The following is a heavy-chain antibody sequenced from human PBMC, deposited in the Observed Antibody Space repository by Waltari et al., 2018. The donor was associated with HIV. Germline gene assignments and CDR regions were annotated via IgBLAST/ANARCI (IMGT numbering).Heavy chain of an antibody. CDR2: ISDSGSTT. J-gene: IGHJ6*02. Sequence: VDLLESGGRVVQRGGSLRLSWVGCGFTFRSIHMSWVRQVPGKGLEGVAGISDSGSTTFYADSVKCRFTISRDNSKNTIYLQIDSLRADDTAVYYCAKPRMEYAIRDHFFGLDVWGQGTTVTVSS. V-gene: IGHV3-23*01. CDR1: GFTFRSIH. CDR3: AKPRMEYAIRDHFFGLDV. D-gene: IGHD2-8*01.